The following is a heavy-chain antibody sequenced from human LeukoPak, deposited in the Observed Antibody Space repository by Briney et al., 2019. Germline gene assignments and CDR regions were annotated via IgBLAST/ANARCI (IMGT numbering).Heavy chain of an antibody. CDR2: ISYDGSNK. V-gene: IGHV3-30*18. Sequence: GGSLRLSCAASGFTFSSYDMHWVRQAPGKGLEWVAVISYDGSNKYYADSVKGRFTISRDNSRNTLYLQMNSLRAEDTAVYYCAKSEYSSSWDYWGQGTLVTVSS. D-gene: IGHD6-13*01. J-gene: IGHJ4*02. CDR1: GFTFSSYD. CDR3: AKSEYSSSWDY.